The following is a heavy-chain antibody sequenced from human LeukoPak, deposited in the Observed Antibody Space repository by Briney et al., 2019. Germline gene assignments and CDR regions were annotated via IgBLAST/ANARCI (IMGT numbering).Heavy chain of an antibody. J-gene: IGHJ4*02. Sequence: GGSLRLSCAASGFTFSNYGMHWVRQAPGKGLEWVSAISGSGGSTYYADSVKGRFTISRDNSKNTLYLQMNSLRAEDTAVYYCAKLAGYSSSWYEDYWGQGTLVTVSS. D-gene: IGHD6-13*01. V-gene: IGHV3-23*01. CDR1: GFTFSNYG. CDR3: AKLAGYSSSWYEDY. CDR2: ISGSGGST.